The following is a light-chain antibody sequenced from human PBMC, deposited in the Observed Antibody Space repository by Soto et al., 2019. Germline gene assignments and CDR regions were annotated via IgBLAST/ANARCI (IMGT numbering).Light chain of an antibody. CDR2: RND. CDR3: AAWDDSLSVLV. Sequence: QSVLTQPPSASGTPGQRVTISCSGSSSNIGSNYVYWYQQLPGTAPKLLIYRNDRRPSGVPDRFSGSKSGTSASLAISGLRSEDEADYYCAAWDDSLSVLVFGGGIKLTVL. J-gene: IGLJ3*02. CDR1: SSNIGSNY. V-gene: IGLV1-47*01.